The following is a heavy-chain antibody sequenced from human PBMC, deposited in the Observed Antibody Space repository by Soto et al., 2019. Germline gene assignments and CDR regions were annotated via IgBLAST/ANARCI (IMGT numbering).Heavy chain of an antibody. Sequence: QVQLVQSGAEVKKPGASVKVSCKDSGYTFTSYGISWVRQAPGQGLEWMGWISAYNGNTNYAQKLQGRVTMTTDTSTRTAYMELRSLRSDDTAAYYCVREYFDSSSSCFDIWGQGTMVTVSS. J-gene: IGHJ3*02. CDR3: VREYFDSSSSCFDI. CDR1: GYTFTSYG. D-gene: IGHD6-6*01. V-gene: IGHV1-18*01. CDR2: ISAYNGNT.